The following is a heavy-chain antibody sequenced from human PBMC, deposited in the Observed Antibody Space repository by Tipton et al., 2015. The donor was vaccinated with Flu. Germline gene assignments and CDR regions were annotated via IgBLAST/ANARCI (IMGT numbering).Heavy chain of an antibody. V-gene: IGHV3-33*01. CDR3: ARDEGVVNYYFGMDV. J-gene: IGHJ6*01. CDR2: IWYDGSNT. CDR1: GFDFSVYG. Sequence: SLRLSCKVSGFDFSVYGMHWVRQAPGKGLEWVAVIWYDGSNTHYGDSVKGRFTVSRDNSRNTLYRQMNGLRAEDTAVYYCARDEGVVNYYFGMDVWGQGTTVTVSS.